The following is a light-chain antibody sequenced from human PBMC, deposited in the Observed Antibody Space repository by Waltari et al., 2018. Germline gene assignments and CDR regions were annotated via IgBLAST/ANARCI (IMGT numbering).Light chain of an antibody. V-gene: IGKV1-39*01. CDR1: QSISTY. Sequence: DIQMTQSPSSLSASVGDRVTITCRASQSISTYLNWYQQKPGKAPKLLIFAASSLQSGVPSTFSGSASGTDFTLTISSLQPEDFATYYCHQSYSMPWTFGQGTKVEIK. J-gene: IGKJ1*01. CDR3: HQSYSMPWT. CDR2: AAS.